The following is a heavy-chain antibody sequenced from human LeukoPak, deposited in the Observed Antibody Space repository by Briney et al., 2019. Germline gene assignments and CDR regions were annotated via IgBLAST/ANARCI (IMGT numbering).Heavy chain of an antibody. CDR2: INHSGST. CDR3: ARGRNRITMVRGVIIPYYFDY. J-gene: IGHJ4*02. CDR1: GGSFSGYY. Sequence: SETLSLTCAVYGGSFSGYYWSWIRQPPGKGLEWIGEINHSGSTNYNPSLKSRVPLSLDTSKNQFYLKLSSVTAADTAVYYCARGRNRITMVRGVIIPYYFDYWGQGTLVTVSS. D-gene: IGHD3-10*01. V-gene: IGHV4-34*01.